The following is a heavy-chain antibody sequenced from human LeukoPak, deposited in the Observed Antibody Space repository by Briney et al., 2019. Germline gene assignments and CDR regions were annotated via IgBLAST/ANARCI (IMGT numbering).Heavy chain of an antibody. CDR1: GGSISSGDYY. CDR3: ARVGDSSGYFPFDS. V-gene: IGHV4-30-4*01. Sequence: SQTLSLTCTVSGGSISSGDYYWSWIRQPPGKGLEGIGYIYYSGSTYYNPSLKSRVTISVDTSKNQFSLKLSSVTAADTAVYYCARVGDSSGYFPFDSWGQGTLITVSS. J-gene: IGHJ4*02. D-gene: IGHD3-22*01. CDR2: IYYSGST.